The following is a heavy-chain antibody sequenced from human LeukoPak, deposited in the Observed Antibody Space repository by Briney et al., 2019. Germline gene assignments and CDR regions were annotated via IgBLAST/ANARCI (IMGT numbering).Heavy chain of an antibody. V-gene: IGHV3-64*01. D-gene: IGHD4-23*01. CDR1: GFTFSSYA. CDR3: ASSYGSNKNPFEY. J-gene: IGHJ4*02. CDR2: ISSSGDST. Sequence: GGSLRLSCAASGFTFSSYAMHWVRQAPGKGLEYVSAISSSGDSTYYANSVRGRFTTSRDNSKNTLYLQMGSLRAEDTAVYYCASSYGSNKNPFEYWGQGTLVTVSS.